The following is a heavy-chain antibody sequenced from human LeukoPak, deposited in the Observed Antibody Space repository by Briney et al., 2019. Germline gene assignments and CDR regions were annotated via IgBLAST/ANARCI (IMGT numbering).Heavy chain of an antibody. Sequence: GGSPRLSCAVYGFTFSSSWMNWVRPAEGKGLEWVAKIKPRGRDKTYVDSVKGRFTVPRDNAKNSLYLEMNSLRAEDTAVYYCAVWLTNDNHWGQGILVTVSS. J-gene: IGHJ4*02. V-gene: IGHV3-7*01. CDR3: AVWLTNDNH. D-gene: IGHD3-16*01. CDR2: IKPRGRDK. CDR1: GFTFSSSW.